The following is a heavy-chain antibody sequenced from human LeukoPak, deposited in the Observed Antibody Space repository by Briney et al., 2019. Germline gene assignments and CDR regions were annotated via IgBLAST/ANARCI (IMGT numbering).Heavy chain of an antibody. D-gene: IGHD5-18*01. CDR2: IKSDGSST. V-gene: IGHV3-74*01. Sequence: GSLRLSCAASGFTFSSYWMHWVRQAPGKGLMWVSLIKSDGSSTTYADSVKGRFTISRDNAKNTLYLQMNSLRAEDTAVYYCARTWIQDAFDIWGQGTMVTVSS. CDR1: GFTFSSYW. J-gene: IGHJ3*02. CDR3: ARTWIQDAFDI.